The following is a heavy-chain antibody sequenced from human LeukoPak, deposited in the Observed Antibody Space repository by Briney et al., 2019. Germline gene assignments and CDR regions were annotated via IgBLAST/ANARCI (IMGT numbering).Heavy chain of an antibody. CDR1: GFTFSSYS. V-gene: IGHV3-48*04. D-gene: IGHD3-10*01. J-gene: IGHJ4*02. CDR3: ARDPQYYYGSGYYFDY. CDR2: ISSSSGII. Sequence: GGSLRLSCAASGFTFSSYSMNWVRQAPGKGLEWVSYISSSSGIISYADSVKGRFIISRDNAKNSLYLQMNSLRAEDTAVYYCARDPQYYYGSGYYFDYWGQGTLVTVSS.